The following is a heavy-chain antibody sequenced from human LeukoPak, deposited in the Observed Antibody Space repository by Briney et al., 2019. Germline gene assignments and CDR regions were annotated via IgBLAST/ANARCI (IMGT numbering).Heavy chain of an antibody. V-gene: IGHV3-30*03. CDR3: ARVADGDYGLEYFDY. J-gene: IGHJ4*02. D-gene: IGHD4-17*01. CDR1: GFTFSSYG. Sequence: GRSLRLSCAASGFTFSSYGMHWVRQAPGKGLEWVAVISYDGSNKYYADSVKGRFTISRDNSKNTLYLQMNSLRAEDTAVYYCARVADGDYGLEYFDYWGQGALVTVSS. CDR2: ISYDGSNK.